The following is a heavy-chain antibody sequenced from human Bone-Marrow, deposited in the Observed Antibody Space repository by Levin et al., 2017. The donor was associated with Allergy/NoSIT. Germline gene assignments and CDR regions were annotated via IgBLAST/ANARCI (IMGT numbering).Heavy chain of an antibody. V-gene: IGHV4-59*01. CDR2: VYFSGIT. CDR3: ARDRGYSGLNWFDP. J-gene: IGHJ5*02. D-gene: IGHD5-12*01. Sequence: SETLSLSCTVSGGSINNFYWSWLRQTSGKPLEWIGNVYFSGITRYNPSFKSRVSISIETSKEAFSLKLTSVSAADTAVYYCARDRGYSGLNWFDPWGQGILVTVSS. CDR1: GGSINNFY.